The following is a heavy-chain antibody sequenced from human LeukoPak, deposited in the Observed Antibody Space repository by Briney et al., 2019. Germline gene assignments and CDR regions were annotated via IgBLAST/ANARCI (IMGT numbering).Heavy chain of an antibody. Sequence: GRSLRLSCAASGFTFSSYGMHWVRQAPGKGLEWVAVISYDGSNKYYADSVKGRFTISRDNSKNTLYLQMNSLRAEDTAVYYCARDRGDFDFWSGYSLGWFDPWGQGTLVTVSS. V-gene: IGHV3-30*03. CDR1: GFTFSSYG. CDR2: ISYDGSNK. CDR3: ARDRGDFDFWSGYSLGWFDP. J-gene: IGHJ5*02. D-gene: IGHD3-3*01.